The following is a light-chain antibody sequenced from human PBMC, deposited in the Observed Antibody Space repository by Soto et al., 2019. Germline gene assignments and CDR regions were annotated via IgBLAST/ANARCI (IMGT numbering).Light chain of an antibody. Sequence: EIVLTQSPATLSLSPGERATLSCRASQGVSSYLAWYQQKPGQAPRLLIYDASNRATGIPARFSGSGPGTDFTHTISSLEPEDFAVYYCQQRSNCLTFGPGTKVDIK. CDR1: QGVSSY. J-gene: IGKJ3*01. CDR3: QQRSNCLT. V-gene: IGKV3D-11*01. CDR2: DAS.